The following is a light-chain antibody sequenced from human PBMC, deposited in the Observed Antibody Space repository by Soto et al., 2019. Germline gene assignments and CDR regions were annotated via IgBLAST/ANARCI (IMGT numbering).Light chain of an antibody. CDR2: DVS. J-gene: IGLJ2*01. V-gene: IGLV2-14*01. CDR3: SSYTSSSTRV. Sequence: QSALTQPASVSGSPGQSITISCTGTSSDVGGYNYVSWYQQHPGKAPKLMIYDVSNRPSGVSNRFSGSKSGNTASLTISGLQAEDEADYYCSSYTSSSTRVLGGG. CDR1: SSDVGGYNY.